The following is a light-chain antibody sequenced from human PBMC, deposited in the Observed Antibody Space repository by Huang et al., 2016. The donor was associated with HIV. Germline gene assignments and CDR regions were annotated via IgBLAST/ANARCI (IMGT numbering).Light chain of an antibody. CDR1: QSVSSY. Sequence: EIVLTQSPATLSLSPGERATLSCRASQSVSSYLAWYQQKPGQAPRLLLYDVSNRATGIPPRFSGSGSGTDFTLTISSLEPEDFAVYFCQHRSNWPSITFGQGTRLDMK. J-gene: IGKJ5*01. CDR3: QHRSNWPSIT. CDR2: DVS. V-gene: IGKV3-11*01.